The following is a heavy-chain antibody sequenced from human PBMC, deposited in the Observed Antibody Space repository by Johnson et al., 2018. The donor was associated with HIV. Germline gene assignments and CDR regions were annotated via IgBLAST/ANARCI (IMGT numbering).Heavy chain of an antibody. CDR1: GFTFSRHA. D-gene: IGHD6-13*01. V-gene: IGHV3-23*04. Sequence: VQLVESGGGVVQPGGSLRLSCAASGFTFSRHAMSWVRQAPGKGLDWVSAISGSGGRTYYGDSVKGRFTLSSEHSKNKLYLQMKSLIAEDPAVYYCAKDQWSSSWTNDAFDFWGQGTMVTVSS. CDR3: AKDQWSSSWTNDAFDF. CDR2: ISGSGGRT. J-gene: IGHJ3*01.